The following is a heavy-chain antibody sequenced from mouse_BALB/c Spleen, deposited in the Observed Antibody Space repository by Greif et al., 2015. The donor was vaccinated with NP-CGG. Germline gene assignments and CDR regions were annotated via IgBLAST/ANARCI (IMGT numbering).Heavy chain of an antibody. CDR3: ARKLGRGLYFDY. J-gene: IGHJ2*01. CDR2: IDPANGNT. D-gene: IGHD4-1*01. V-gene: IGHV14-3*02. Sequence: VQLKESGAELVKPGASVKLSCTASGFNIKDTYMHWVKQRPEQGLEWIGRIDPANGNTKYDPKFQGKATIIADTSSNTAYLQLSSLTSEDTAVYYCARKLGRGLYFDYWGQGTTLTVSS. CDR1: GFNIKDTY.